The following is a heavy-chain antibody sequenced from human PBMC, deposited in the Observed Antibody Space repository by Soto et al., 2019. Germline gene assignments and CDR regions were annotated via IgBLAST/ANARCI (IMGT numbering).Heavy chain of an antibody. CDR2: IYYSGST. V-gene: IGHV4-31*03. D-gene: IGHD5-18*01. J-gene: IGHJ4*02. CDR1: GGSISSGGYY. CDR3: ARRYDSSYYFDY. Sequence: QVRLQESGPGLVKPSQTLSLTCTVSGGSISSGGYYWSWIRQHPGKGLEWIGYIYYSGSTYYNSSLKSRVTISVDTSKNQFSLKLSSVTAADTAVYYCARRYDSSYYFDYWGQGTLVTVSS.